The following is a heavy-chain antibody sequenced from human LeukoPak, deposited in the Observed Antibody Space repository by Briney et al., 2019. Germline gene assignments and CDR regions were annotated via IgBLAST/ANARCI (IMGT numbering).Heavy chain of an antibody. CDR1: GGTFSSYA. V-gene: IGHV1-69*05. CDR3: ASIAAAGPNWFDP. CDR2: IIPIFGTA. Sequence: ASVKVSCKASGGTFSSYAISWVRQAPGQGLEWMGRIIPIFGTANYAQKFQGRVTITTDESTSTAYMELSSLRSEDTAVYYCASIAAAGPNWFDPWGQGTLVTVSS. D-gene: IGHD6-13*01. J-gene: IGHJ5*02.